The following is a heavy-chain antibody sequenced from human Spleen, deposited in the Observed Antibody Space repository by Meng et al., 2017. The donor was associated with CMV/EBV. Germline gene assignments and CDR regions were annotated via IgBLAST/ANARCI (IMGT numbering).Heavy chain of an antibody. CDR1: GFTFSDFW. CDR3: AIMTAVLDY. D-gene: IGHD4-11*01. Sequence: GGSLRLSCAASGFTFSDFWMSWVRQPPGKGLEWVANIKQAATSVKGRFTISRDNSKNTLFLQMNSLRAEDTAVYYCAIMTAVLDYWGQGTLVTVSS. V-gene: IGHV3-7*01. CDR2: IKQAAT. J-gene: IGHJ4*02.